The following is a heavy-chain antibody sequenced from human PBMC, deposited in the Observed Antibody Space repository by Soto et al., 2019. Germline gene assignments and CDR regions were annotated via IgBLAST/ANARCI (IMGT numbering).Heavy chain of an antibody. CDR2: IYYSGST. Sequence: PSETLSLTCTVSGGSISSYYWSWIRQPPGKGLEWIGYIYYSGSTNYNPSLKSRVTISVDTSKNQFSLKLSSVTAADTAVYYCAISVAAAGTGHFDYWGQGTLVTVSS. CDR3: AISVAAAGTGHFDY. V-gene: IGHV4-59*08. D-gene: IGHD6-13*01. J-gene: IGHJ4*02. CDR1: GGSISSYY.